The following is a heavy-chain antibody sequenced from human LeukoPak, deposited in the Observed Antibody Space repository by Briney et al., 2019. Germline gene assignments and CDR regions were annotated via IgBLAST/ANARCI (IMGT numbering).Heavy chain of an antibody. D-gene: IGHD6-6*01. CDR3: ARYSSSPYYYYYYMDV. Sequence: GASVKVSCKASGYTFTSYGISWVRQAPGQGLEWMGGIIPIFGTANYAQKFQGRVTITADKSTSTAYMELSSLRSEDTAVYYCARYSSSPYYYYYYMDVWGKGTTVTVSS. V-gene: IGHV1-69*06. J-gene: IGHJ6*03. CDR2: IIPIFGTA. CDR1: GYTFTSYG.